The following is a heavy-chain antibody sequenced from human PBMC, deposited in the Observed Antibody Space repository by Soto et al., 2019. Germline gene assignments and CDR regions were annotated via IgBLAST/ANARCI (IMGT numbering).Heavy chain of an antibody. D-gene: IGHD3-10*01. CDR1: GGTLSDYA. J-gene: IGHJ6*02. Sequence: QVQLVQSGAEVKTPGSSVKVSCKASGGTLSDYAISWVRQAPGQGLEWMGGIMPTVDSANYAQNFQGRLTISADESTSTANLELSSLRSDDTAGYYCAVAAVREIMAQESSGMAVWGQGPTVVVSS. CDR2: IMPTVDSA. V-gene: IGHV1-69*01. CDR3: AVAAVREIMAQESSGMAV.